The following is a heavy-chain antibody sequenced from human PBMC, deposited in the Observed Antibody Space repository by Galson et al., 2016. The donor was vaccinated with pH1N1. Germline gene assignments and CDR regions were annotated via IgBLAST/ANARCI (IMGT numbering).Heavy chain of an antibody. CDR3: AMPDYNNGFAFNV. CDR1: GGTFGSYS. Sequence: SVKVSCKASGGTFGSYSFHWVRQAPGQGLEWMGGINPLFGPADYAQKFQGRVTITTDESKTTAYMELSRLRSEDTAVYFCAMPDYNNGFAFNVWGQGTVVTVSS. J-gene: IGHJ3*01. D-gene: IGHD2-8*01. CDR2: INPLFGPA. V-gene: IGHV1-69*05.